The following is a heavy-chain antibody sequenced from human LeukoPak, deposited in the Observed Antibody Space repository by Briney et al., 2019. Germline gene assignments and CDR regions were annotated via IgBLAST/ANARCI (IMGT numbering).Heavy chain of an antibody. CDR2: IRYDGIYK. Sequence: PGGSLRLSSAASEFTFNNNGMHWVRQAPGKGLEWVAFIRYDGIYKYYADSVKGRFTIFRDKSKTTLFLQMDSLRAEDTAVYYCAKDPEKGLAVARLEHWGQGTLVTVSS. V-gene: IGHV3-30*02. J-gene: IGHJ5*02. D-gene: IGHD6-19*01. CDR1: EFTFNNNG. CDR3: AKDPEKGLAVARLEH.